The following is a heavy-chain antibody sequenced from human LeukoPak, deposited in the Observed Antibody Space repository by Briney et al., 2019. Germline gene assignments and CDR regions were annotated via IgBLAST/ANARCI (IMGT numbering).Heavy chain of an antibody. V-gene: IGHV3-30*02. CDR2: IRYDGSNK. CDR3: AKGASYGGNSWYFDY. CDR1: GFTFSSYG. Sequence: GGSLRLSCAASGFTFSSYGMRWVRQAPGKGLEWVAFIRYDGSNKYYADSVKGRFTISRDNSKNTLYLQMNSLRAEDTAVYYCAKGASYGGNSWYFDYWGQGTLVTVSS. J-gene: IGHJ4*02. D-gene: IGHD4-23*01.